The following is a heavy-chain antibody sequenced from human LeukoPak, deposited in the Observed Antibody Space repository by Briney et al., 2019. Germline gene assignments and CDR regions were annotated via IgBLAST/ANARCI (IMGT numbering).Heavy chain of an antibody. CDR3: AKEWSAFDI. Sequence: GGSLRLSCAASGLTVTDYYMPWIGHAPGKGLDGVSFIGGSSSNIYFGYSVTGRFTIFSDNAKNSLYLQLDSLSADDTAVYYCAKEWSAFDIWGQGTMVTVSS. J-gene: IGHJ3*02. D-gene: IGHD2-15*01. V-gene: IGHV3-11*04. CDR1: GLTVTDYY. CDR2: IGGSSSNI.